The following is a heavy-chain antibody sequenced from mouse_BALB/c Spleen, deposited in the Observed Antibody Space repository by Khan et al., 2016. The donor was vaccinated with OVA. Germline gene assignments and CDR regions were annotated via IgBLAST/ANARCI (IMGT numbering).Heavy chain of an antibody. CDR2: IDPENGDT. CDR1: GFNIKDYY. J-gene: IGHJ3*01. V-gene: IGHV14-1*02. D-gene: IGHD2-1*01. CDR3: ARRGYGNYWFAY. Sequence: VQLQQSGAELVRPGALVKLSCKASGFNIKDYYMNWVKQRLEQGLEWIGWIDPENGDTIYDPKFQGKASITADTSSNTAYLQLSSLTLEDTAVYYCARRGYGNYWFAYWGQGTLVTVSA.